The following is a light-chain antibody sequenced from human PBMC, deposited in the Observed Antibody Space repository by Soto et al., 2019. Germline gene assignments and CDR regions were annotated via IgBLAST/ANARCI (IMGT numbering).Light chain of an antibody. CDR1: QRITTY. J-gene: IGKJ2*01. Sequence: QMTQSPSSLSASVGDRVTITCRASQRITTYLNWYQQKPGKAPKLLISTSGTLQRGVPSRFSGSGSGTDFTLTITALRPEDFATYFCQQSYSIPYTFGQGTKLEIK. CDR2: TSG. CDR3: QQSYSIPYT. V-gene: IGKV1-39*01.